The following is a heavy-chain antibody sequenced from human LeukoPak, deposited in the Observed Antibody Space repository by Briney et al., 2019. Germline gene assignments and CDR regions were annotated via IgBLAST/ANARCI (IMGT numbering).Heavy chain of an antibody. CDR3: AKEPGSGYDHYSFDY. V-gene: IGHV3-23*01. CDR1: GFTFSSYG. D-gene: IGHD5-12*01. J-gene: IGHJ4*02. CDR2: ISGSGGST. Sequence: PGGSLRLSCAASGFTFSSYGMSWVRQAPGKGLEWVSAISGSGGSTYYADSVKGRFTISRDNSKNTLYLQMNILRAEDTAGYYWAKEPGSGYDHYSFDYWGQGPLVTVSS.